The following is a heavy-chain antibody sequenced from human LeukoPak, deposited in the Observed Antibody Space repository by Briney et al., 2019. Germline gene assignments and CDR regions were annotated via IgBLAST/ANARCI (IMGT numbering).Heavy chain of an antibody. Sequence: SETLSLTCTVSGGSISSSSYYWGWIRQPPGKGLEWIGSIYYSGSTYYNPSLKSRVTISVDTSKNQFSLKLSSVTAADTAVYYCARAYTKSGHLYYFDYWGQGTLVTVSS. CDR2: IYYSGST. CDR1: GGSISSSSYY. D-gene: IGHD2-2*02. J-gene: IGHJ4*02. V-gene: IGHV4-39*07. CDR3: ARAYTKSGHLYYFDY.